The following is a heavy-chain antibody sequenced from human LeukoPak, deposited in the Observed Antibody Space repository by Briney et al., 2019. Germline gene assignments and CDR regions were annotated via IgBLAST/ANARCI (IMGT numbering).Heavy chain of an antibody. CDR1: GFTFNKYG. J-gene: IGHJ4*02. V-gene: IGHV3-33*06. CDR2: IWHNGSNK. Sequence: GGSLRLSCAASGFTFNKYGMHWVRQAPGKGLEWVAVIWHNGSNKYYADSVKGRFTISRDNSKNTLYLQMNSLRAEDTALYYCAKEDRRAAGTNSFNYWGQGTLVTVSS. D-gene: IGHD6-13*01. CDR3: AKEDRRAAGTNSFNY.